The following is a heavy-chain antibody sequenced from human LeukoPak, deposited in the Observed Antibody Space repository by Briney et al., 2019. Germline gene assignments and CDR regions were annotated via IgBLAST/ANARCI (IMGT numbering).Heavy chain of an antibody. Sequence: QPGGSLRLSCAASGFTFSSYEMNSVRQAPGKGLEWVSYISSSGSTIYYADSVKGRFTISRDNSKNTLYLQMNSLRAEDTAVYYCAKSGLNRFDYWGQGTLVTVSS. D-gene: IGHD2-15*01. J-gene: IGHJ4*02. V-gene: IGHV3-48*03. CDR1: GFTFSSYE. CDR2: ISSSGSTI. CDR3: AKSGLNRFDY.